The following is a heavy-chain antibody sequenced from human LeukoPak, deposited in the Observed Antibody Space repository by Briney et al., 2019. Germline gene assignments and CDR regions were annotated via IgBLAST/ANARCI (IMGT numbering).Heavy chain of an antibody. CDR2: IYYSGST. Sequence: SETLSLTCTVSGGSISSYYWSWIRQPPGKGLEWIGYIYYSGSTNYNPSLKSRVTISVDTSKNQFSLKLSSVTAADTAVYYCARGDRRLRFDYWGQGILVTVSS. V-gene: IGHV4-59*01. CDR3: ARGDRRLRFDY. CDR1: GGSISSYY. J-gene: IGHJ4*02. D-gene: IGHD3-3*01.